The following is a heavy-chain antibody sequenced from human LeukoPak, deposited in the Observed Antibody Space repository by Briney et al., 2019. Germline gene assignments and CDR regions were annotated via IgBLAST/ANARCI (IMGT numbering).Heavy chain of an antibody. CDR1: GYTFTGYY. D-gene: IGHD1-26*01. J-gene: IGHJ4*02. CDR3: ARQLGATSRDY. Sequence: ASVKVSCKASGYTFTGYYMHWVRQAPGRGLEWMGWIIPNSGATNYAQNLQGRVTMTRDTSISTAYMELKRLTSDDTAVYYCARQLGATSRDYWGQGTLVTVSS. CDR2: IIPNSGAT. V-gene: IGHV1-2*02.